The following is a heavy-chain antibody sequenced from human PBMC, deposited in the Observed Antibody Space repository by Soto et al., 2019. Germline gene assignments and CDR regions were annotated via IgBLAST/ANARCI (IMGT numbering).Heavy chain of an antibody. Sequence: QVQLQESGPGLEKASETLSLTCTVSGGSMSGYYWSWIRQPPGKGLEWIGFIYDSGTTNYNPSLKSRGTISIDTSKNKFSLKLTSVTAADKAVYYCARVSHIVVVPAVRGAFDIWGQGTMITVPS. CDR1: GGSMSGYY. J-gene: IGHJ3*02. CDR2: IYDSGTT. D-gene: IGHD2-21*02. V-gene: IGHV4-59*01. CDR3: ARVSHIVVVPAVRGAFDI.